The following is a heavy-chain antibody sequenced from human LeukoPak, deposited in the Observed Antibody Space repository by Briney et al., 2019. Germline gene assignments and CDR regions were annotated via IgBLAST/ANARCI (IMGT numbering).Heavy chain of an antibody. V-gene: IGHV3-23*01. CDR1: GFTFSSYA. D-gene: IGHD6-19*01. J-gene: IGHJ4*02. CDR3: VRGITEVGTLALDY. Sequence: GGSLTLSCAASGFTFSSYAMTWVRQAPGKGLEWVSGISGSGGNTYYTDSVRGRLSISRDNSKNTLYLQVNSLRAEDTAVYYCVRGITEVGTLALDYWGQGTLVTVSS. CDR2: ISGSGGNT.